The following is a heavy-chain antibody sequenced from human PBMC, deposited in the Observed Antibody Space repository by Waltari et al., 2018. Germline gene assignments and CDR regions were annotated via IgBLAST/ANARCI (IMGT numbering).Heavy chain of an antibody. CDR3: GIDVSGPIDY. J-gene: IGHJ4*02. CDR2: IRYNGIDK. CDR1: GFTFTTYG. V-gene: IGHV3-30*02. Sequence: QVQLVESGGGVVQPGESLRLSCTASGFTFTTYGMHWVRQAPGNGLEWLAFIRYNGIDKYYADSVRGRFTISRDISKNAVYLQMNSLRADDTAVYYCGIDVSGPIDYWGQGTLVTVSS. D-gene: IGHD1-26*01.